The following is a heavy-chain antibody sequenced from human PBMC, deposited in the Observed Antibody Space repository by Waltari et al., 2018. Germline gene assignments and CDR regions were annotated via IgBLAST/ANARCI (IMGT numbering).Heavy chain of an antibody. J-gene: IGHJ6*02. CDR1: GLTFSKYS. CDR3: ARGNYYGMDV. Sequence: EVQLVESGGGLVQPGGSLRLSCAASGLTFSKYSMHWVRQAPGKGLVWVSRINSDGSSTSYADAVKGRFTISRDNANNTLYLQMNSLRAEDTAVYYCARGNYYGMDVWGQGTTVTVSS. CDR2: INSDGSST. V-gene: IGHV3-74*01.